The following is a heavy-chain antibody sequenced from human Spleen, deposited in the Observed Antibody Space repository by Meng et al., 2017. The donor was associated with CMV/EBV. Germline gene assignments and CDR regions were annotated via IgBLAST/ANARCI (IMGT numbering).Heavy chain of an antibody. J-gene: IGHJ5*02. V-gene: IGHV1-24*01. CDR3: ARGGDCTTTNCYSGWFDP. D-gene: IGHD2-2*02. Sequence: ASVKVSCKVSGYTLTELSMHWVRQAPGKGLEWMGGFDPEDGETIYAQKFQGRVTMTEDTSTDTAYMELSSLRADDTAVYYCARGGDCTTTNCYSGWFDPWGQGTLVTVSS. CDR1: GYTLTELS. CDR2: FDPEDGET.